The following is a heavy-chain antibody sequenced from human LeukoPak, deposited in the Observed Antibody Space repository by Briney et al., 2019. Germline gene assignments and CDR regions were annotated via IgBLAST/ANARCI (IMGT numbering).Heavy chain of an antibody. CDR2: ISGSGGST. Sequence: GGSLRLSCAASGFTFSSYAMSWVRQAPGKGLEWVSAISGSGGSTYYADSVKGRFTISRDNSKNTLYLQMNSLKTEDTAVYYCTGYYGSGSYPLPVYWGQGTLVTVSS. V-gene: IGHV3-23*01. CDR3: TGYYGSGSYPLPVY. CDR1: GFTFSSYA. J-gene: IGHJ4*02. D-gene: IGHD3-10*01.